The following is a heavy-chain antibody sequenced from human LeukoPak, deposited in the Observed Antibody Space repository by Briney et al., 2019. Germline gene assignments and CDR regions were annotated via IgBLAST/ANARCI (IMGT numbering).Heavy chain of an antibody. CDR2: VRSKPNNYAT. V-gene: IGHV3-73*01. Sequence: GGSLKLSCAASGFTFSGFAMHWVRLVSGKGLEWVGRVRSKPNNYATAYSASVKGRFTISRDDSKNTAYLQMNSLKTEDTAVYYCARDRYDNFCSSTSCYHNWFDPWGQGTLVTVSS. J-gene: IGHJ5*02. CDR3: ARDRYDNFCSSTSCYHNWFDP. D-gene: IGHD2-2*01. CDR1: GFTFSGFA.